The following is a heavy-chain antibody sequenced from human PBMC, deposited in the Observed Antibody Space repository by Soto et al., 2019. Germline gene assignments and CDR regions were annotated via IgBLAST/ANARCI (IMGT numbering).Heavy chain of an antibody. J-gene: IGHJ5*02. CDR1: GFTFSSYW. V-gene: IGHV3-7*01. Sequence: EAQLVESGGGLVQPGGSLRVSCAVSGFTFSSYWMSWVRQAPGKGLEWVAKIKQDGSEKDYVDSVKGRFTISRDNANNSLYLHMYSLRAEDTAVYYCARGGGDAYNWFDPWGQGTLVTVSS. D-gene: IGHD3-16*01. CDR2: IKQDGSEK. CDR3: ARGGGDAYNWFDP.